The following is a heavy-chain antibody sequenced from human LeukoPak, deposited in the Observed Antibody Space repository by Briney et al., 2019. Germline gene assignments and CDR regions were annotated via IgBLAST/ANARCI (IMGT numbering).Heavy chain of an antibody. D-gene: IGHD3-10*01. CDR1: GFTFSTYS. Sequence: NPGGSLRLSCAASGFTFSTYSMNWVRQAPGKGLEWVSFISTSSSYIYYADSVKGRFTISRDNAKNSLYLQMNSLRAEDTAVYYCARWGLYGSGSYSYYFDYWGQGTLVTVSS. V-gene: IGHV3-21*01. CDR2: ISTSSSYI. J-gene: IGHJ4*02. CDR3: ARWGLYGSGSYSYYFDY.